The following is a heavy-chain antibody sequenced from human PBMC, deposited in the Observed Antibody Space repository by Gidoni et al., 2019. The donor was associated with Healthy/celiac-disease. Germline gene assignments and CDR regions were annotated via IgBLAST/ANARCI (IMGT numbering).Heavy chain of an antibody. CDR3: ARSKEYYYDSSGYYD. CDR1: VGSISSYY. D-gene: IGHD3-22*01. V-gene: IGHV4-59*01. CDR2: IYYSGRT. Sequence: QVQLQESGPGLVQPSETLSLTCTVSVGSISSYYWSWIRQPPGKGLEWIGYIYYSGRTNSNPSLKSRVTISVDTSKNQFSLKLSSVTAADTAVYYCARSKEYYYDSSGYYDWGQGTLVTVSS. J-gene: IGHJ4*02.